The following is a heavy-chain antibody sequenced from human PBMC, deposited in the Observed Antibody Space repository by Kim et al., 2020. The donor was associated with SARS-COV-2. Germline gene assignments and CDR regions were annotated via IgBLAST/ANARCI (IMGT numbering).Heavy chain of an antibody. J-gene: IGHJ6*02. CDR1: GYTFTSYA. V-gene: IGHV7-4-1*02. CDR2: INTNTGNP. D-gene: IGHD6-13*01. CDR3: SSSWTTNYYYGMDV. Sequence: ASVKVSCKASGYTFTSYAMNWVRQAPGQGLEWMGWINTNTGNPTYAQGFTGRFVFSLDTSVSTAYLQISSLKAEDTAVYYCSSSWTTNYYYGMDVWGQGTTVTVSS.